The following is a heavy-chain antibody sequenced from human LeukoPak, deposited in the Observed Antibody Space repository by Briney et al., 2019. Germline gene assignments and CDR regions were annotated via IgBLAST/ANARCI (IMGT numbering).Heavy chain of an antibody. CDR1: GYTFTSYG. J-gene: IGHJ4*02. CDR3: ARVGLGYCSSTSCYEFDY. D-gene: IGHD2-2*01. CDR2: ISAYNGNT. V-gene: IGHV1-18*04. Sequence: GASVKVSCKASGYTFTSYGISWVRQAPGQGLEWMGWISAYNGNTNYAQKLQGRVTMTTDTSTSTAYMELRSLRSDDTAVYYCARVGLGYCSSTSCYEFDYWGQGTPVTVSS.